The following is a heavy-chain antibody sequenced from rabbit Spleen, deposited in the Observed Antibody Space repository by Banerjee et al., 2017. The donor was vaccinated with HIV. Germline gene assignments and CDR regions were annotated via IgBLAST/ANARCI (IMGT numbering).Heavy chain of an antibody. Sequence: QSLEESGGDLVKPGASLTLTCTASGFSFSSSYYICWVRQAPGKGLEWIACIYAGSSGGTYYASWAKGRFTVSKTSSTTVTLQMTSLTAADTATYFCARVSETSGWGEDLWGPGTLVTVS. CDR3: ARVSETSGWGEDL. CDR2: IYAGSSGGT. CDR1: GFSFSSSYY. D-gene: IGHD4-1*01. J-gene: IGHJ4*01. V-gene: IGHV1S40*01.